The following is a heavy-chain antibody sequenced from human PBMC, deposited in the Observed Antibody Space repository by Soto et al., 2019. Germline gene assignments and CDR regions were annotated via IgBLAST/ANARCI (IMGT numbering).Heavy chain of an antibody. V-gene: IGHV4-59*01. CDR1: GGSISSYY. CDR3: AGVYGDYLDY. Sequence: PSETLSLTCTVSGGSISSYYWSWIRQPPGKGLEWIGYIYYSGSTNYNPSLKSRVTISVDTSKNQFSLKLSSVTAADTAVYYCAGVYGDYLDYWGQGTLVTSPQ. CDR2: IYYSGST. J-gene: IGHJ4*02. D-gene: IGHD4-17*01.